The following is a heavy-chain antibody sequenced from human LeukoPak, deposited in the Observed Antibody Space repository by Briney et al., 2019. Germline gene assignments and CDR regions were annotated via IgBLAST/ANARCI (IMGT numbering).Heavy chain of an antibody. CDR3: ARGYSSSWYYFDY. Sequence: GGSLRLSCAASGFTFSSYAMHWVRQAPGKGLEWVAVISYDGSNKYYADSVKGRSTISRDNSKNTLYLQMNSLRAEDTAVYYCARGYSSSWYYFDYWGQGTLVTVSS. D-gene: IGHD6-13*01. J-gene: IGHJ4*02. CDR2: ISYDGSNK. CDR1: GFTFSSYA. V-gene: IGHV3-30*04.